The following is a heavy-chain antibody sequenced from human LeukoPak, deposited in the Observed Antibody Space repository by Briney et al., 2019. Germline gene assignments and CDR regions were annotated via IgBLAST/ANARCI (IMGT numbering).Heavy chain of an antibody. CDR3: ARALSGWYPNWFDP. Sequence: GGSLRLSCVASGFTFSSKAMNWVRQAPGKGLEWVSAISNYGGTTLYADSVRGRFIISRDNSKNTLYLQMSSLRAEDTAVYYCARALSGWYPNWFDPWGQGTLVTVSS. CDR1: GFTFSSKA. D-gene: IGHD6-19*01. CDR2: ISNYGGTT. V-gene: IGHV3-23*01. J-gene: IGHJ5*02.